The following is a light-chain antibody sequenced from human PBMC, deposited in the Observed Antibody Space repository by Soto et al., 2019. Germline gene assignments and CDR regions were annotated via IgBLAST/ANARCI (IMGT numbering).Light chain of an antibody. CDR1: QSLLHSNGYTY. Sequence: IMLTHYPLSLPVTPGEPASMSSRSSQSLLHSNGYTYLDWYLQKPGQSPQLLIYWGSNRASGVPDRFSGSGSGTDFTLKISRVEAEDVGVYYCMEALQTPLTFGPGTKVDIK. J-gene: IGKJ3*01. CDR2: WGS. V-gene: IGKV2-28*01. CDR3: MEALQTPLT.